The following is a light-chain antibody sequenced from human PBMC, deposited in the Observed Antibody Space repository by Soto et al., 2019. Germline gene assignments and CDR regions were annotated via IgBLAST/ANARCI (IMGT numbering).Light chain of an antibody. Sequence: EIVMTQSPATLSVSPGERATLSCRASQSVSSNLAWYQQKPGQAPRLLIYGASTRATGIPTRFSGSGSGTEFTLTISSLQSEDFAVDYCQQYKNWPLTFGGGTKVEI. J-gene: IGKJ4*01. CDR1: QSVSSN. V-gene: IGKV3-15*01. CDR2: GAS. CDR3: QQYKNWPLT.